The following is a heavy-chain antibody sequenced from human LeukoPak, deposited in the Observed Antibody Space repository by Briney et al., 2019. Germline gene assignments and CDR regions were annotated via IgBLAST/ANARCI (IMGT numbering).Heavy chain of an antibody. CDR3: ARKVGATRINWFDP. Sequence: ASVTVSCKASGYTFTGYYMHWVRQAPGQGLEWMGWINPNSGGTNYAQKFQGRVTMTRDTSISTAYMELSRLRSDDTAVYYCARKVGATRINWFDPWGQGTLVTVSS. CDR2: INPNSGGT. J-gene: IGHJ5*02. D-gene: IGHD1-26*01. CDR1: GYTFTGYY. V-gene: IGHV1-2*02.